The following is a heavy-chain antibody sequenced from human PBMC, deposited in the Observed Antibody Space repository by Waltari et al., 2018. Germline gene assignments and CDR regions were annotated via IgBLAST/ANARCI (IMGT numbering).Heavy chain of an antibody. D-gene: IGHD3-3*02. CDR1: GLRFSTTS. J-gene: IGHJ4*02. Sequence: EVQLLESGGGLIQPGGSLRLSCAASGLRFSTTSMTWVRQVPGKGLEWVSSISGAGTGAYYADSIKGRFTISRDNSRNTLSLQMNSLRAEDTALYYCATFKGDHWGQGTLVTVSS. CDR3: ATFKGDH. CDR2: ISGAGTGA. V-gene: IGHV3-23*01.